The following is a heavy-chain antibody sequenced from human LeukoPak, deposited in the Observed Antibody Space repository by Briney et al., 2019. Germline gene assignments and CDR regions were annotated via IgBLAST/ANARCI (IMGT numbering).Heavy chain of an antibody. Sequence: PSETLSLTCAVYGGSFSGYYWSWIRQPPGKGLEWIGEINHSGSTNYNPSLKSRVTIPVDTSKNQFSLKLSSVTAADTAVYYCAATAPDGYSFYWGQGTLVTVSS. D-gene: IGHD5-24*01. J-gene: IGHJ4*02. CDR2: INHSGST. V-gene: IGHV4-34*01. CDR1: GGSFSGYY. CDR3: AATAPDGYSFY.